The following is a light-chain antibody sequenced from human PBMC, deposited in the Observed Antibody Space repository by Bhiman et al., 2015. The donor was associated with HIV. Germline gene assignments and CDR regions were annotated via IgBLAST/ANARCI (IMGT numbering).Light chain of an antibody. CDR1: SLRYFY. CDR2: GKN. CDR3: QSYDVNVRVL. J-gene: IGLJ2*01. V-gene: IGLV3-19*01. Sequence: SSELTQDPAVSVALGRTVTITCQGDSLRYFYASWYQQKPGQAPLLVVYGKNNRPPGIPDRFSGSIDSSSNSASLTISGLRIDDEADYYCQSYDVNVRVLFGGGTKLTVL.